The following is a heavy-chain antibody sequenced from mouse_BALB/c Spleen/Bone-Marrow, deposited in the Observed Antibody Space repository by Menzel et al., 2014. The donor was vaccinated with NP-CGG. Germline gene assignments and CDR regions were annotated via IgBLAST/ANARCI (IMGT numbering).Heavy chain of an antibody. CDR2: IWAGGTT. CDR1: GFSLTTYG. J-gene: IGHJ2*01. Sequence: VKLVESGPGLVAPSQSLSLTCTVSGFSLTTYGIHWVRQPPGKGLEWLGVIWAGGTTIYNSALMSRLSISKDTSKSXVFLKINSLQTDNTAMYYCAREGAYYRYIDYWGQGTTLTVSS. D-gene: IGHD2-14*01. CDR3: AREGAYYRYIDY. V-gene: IGHV2-9*02.